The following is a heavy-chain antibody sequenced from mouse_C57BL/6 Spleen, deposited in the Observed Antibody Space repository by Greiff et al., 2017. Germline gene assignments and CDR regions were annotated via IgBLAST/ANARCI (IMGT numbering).Heavy chain of an antibody. Sequence: EVQLQQSGAELVRPGASVKLSCTASGFNIKDDYMHWVKQRPEQGLEWIGWIDPENGDTEYASKFQGKATITADTSSNTAYLQLSSLTSEDTAVYYCTNGALRRFAYWGQGTLVTVSA. J-gene: IGHJ3*01. CDR3: TNGALRRFAY. CDR2: IDPENGDT. D-gene: IGHD1-1*01. V-gene: IGHV14-4*01. CDR1: GFNIKDDY.